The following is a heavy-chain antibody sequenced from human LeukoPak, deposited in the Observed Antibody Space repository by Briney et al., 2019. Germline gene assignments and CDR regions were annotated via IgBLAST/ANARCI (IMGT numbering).Heavy chain of an antibody. D-gene: IGHD6-19*01. CDR2: ISSSSSYI. CDR1: GFTFSDYY. J-gene: IGHJ4*02. V-gene: IGHV3-11*06. Sequence: KTGGSLRLSCAASGFTFSDYYMSWIRQAPGKGLEWVSYISSSSSYIYYADSVKGRFTISRDNAKNSLYLQTNSLRAEDTAVYYCASFGSGWSEFYFDYWGQGTLVTVSS. CDR3: ASFGSGWSEFYFDY.